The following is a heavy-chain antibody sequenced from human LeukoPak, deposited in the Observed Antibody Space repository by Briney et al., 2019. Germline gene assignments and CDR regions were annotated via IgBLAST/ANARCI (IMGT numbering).Heavy chain of an antibody. CDR2: IYYTGKT. D-gene: IGHD3-10*01. CDR3: ARSQNYYGSGDY. Sequence: PSETLSLTCTVSGDSVSNGNYYWSWLRQPPGKALEWIGYIYYTGKTYYNPSLEGRVTILVDTSKNHFSVKLSSVTAADTAVYYCARSQNYYGSGDYWSQGTLVTVSS. J-gene: IGHJ4*02. CDR1: GDSVSNGNYY. V-gene: IGHV4-61*03.